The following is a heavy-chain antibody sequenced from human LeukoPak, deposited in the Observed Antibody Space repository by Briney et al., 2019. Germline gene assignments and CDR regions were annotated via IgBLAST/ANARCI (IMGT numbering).Heavy chain of an antibody. D-gene: IGHD2-15*01. V-gene: IGHV3-74*01. Sequence: GGSLRLSCAASGFTFSSYRMHWVRHAPGKGLVWVSRINSDGSSTSYADSVKGRFTISRDNAKNAVYLQMNSLRADDTAVYICARGRAIAFDIGGKGTMVTVSS. CDR1: GFTFSSYR. J-gene: IGHJ3*02. CDR3: ARGRAIAFDI. CDR2: INSDGSST.